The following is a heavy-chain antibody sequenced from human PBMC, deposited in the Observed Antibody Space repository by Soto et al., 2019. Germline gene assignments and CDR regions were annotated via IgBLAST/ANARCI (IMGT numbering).Heavy chain of an antibody. Sequence: SETLSLTCAVYGGSFSGYYWSWIRQPPGKGLEWIGEINHSGSTNYNPSLKSRVTISVDTSKNQFSLKLSSVTAADTAVYYCARVAARPTYYYYYYGMDVWGHGTTVTVSS. V-gene: IGHV4-34*01. J-gene: IGHJ6*02. CDR2: INHSGST. CDR1: GGSFSGYY. CDR3: ARVAARPTYYYYYYGMDV. D-gene: IGHD6-6*01.